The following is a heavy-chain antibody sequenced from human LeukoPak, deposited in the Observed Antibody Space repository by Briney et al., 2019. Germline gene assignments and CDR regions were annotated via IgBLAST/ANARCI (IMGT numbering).Heavy chain of an antibody. Sequence: GGSLRLSCTASGFTVSNNYMNWVRQAPGKGLEWVSLIYSGGSTQYADSVRGRFTISRDNSKNTLYLQMSSLRAEDTAVYYSARDPPGIAASVSGGWGQGTLVTVSS. D-gene: IGHD6-13*01. CDR1: GFTVSNNY. J-gene: IGHJ4*02. CDR3: ARDPPGIAASVSGG. V-gene: IGHV3-53*01. CDR2: IYSGGST.